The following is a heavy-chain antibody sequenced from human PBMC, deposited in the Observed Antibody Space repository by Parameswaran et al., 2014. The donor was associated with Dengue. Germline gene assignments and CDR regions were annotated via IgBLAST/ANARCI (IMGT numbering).Heavy chain of an antibody. D-gene: IGHD6-6*01. Sequence: VRQMPGKDLEWMGVIFPADSETIYSPSFRGQVTISADKSISTTYLQWSSLKASDTAMYYCARLASYVSRPQKNQGAAWFDPWGQGTLVTVSS. V-gene: IGHV5-51*01. CDR2: IFPADSET. J-gene: IGHJ5*02. CDR3: ARLASYVSRPQKNQGAAWFDP.